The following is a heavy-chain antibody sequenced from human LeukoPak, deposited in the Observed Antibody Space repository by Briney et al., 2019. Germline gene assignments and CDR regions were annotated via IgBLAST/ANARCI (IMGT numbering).Heavy chain of an antibody. J-gene: IGHJ4*02. CDR3: ARVVDHDYGDYYLDY. CDR1: EFSVGSNY. CDR2: IYSGGST. Sequence: GGSLRLSCAASEFSVGSNYMTWVRQAPGKGLECISVIYSGGSTDYADSVKGRLTISRDNSKNTLYLQMNSLRAEDTAVYYCARVVDHDYGDYYLDYWGQGTLVTVSS. D-gene: IGHD4-17*01. V-gene: IGHV3-53*01.